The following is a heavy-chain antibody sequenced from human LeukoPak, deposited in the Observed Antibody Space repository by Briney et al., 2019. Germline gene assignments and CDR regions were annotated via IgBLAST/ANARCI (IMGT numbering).Heavy chain of an antibody. CDR3: ARVAAAVPDY. Sequence: PGGSLRLSCAASGFTFTTYWMTWVRQAPGKGLEWVANIKQDGSDKYYMDSVKGRFTISRDNANNALYLQMNSLRDEDTAVHYCARVAAAVPDYWGQGTLVTVSS. V-gene: IGHV3-7*04. CDR2: IKQDGSDK. CDR1: GFTFTTYW. D-gene: IGHD6-13*01. J-gene: IGHJ4*02.